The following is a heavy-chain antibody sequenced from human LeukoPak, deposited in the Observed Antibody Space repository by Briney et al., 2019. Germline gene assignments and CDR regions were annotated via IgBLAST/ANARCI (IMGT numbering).Heavy chain of an antibody. Sequence: GGALRLSCAASGFTLSSYWMSWVRQAPGKGVEWVANIKQEGSEKYYVDSVKGRFTISRDNAKTSLYLQMNSLRAEDTAVYYCARVTYSSGWYPFDYWGQGTLVTVSS. CDR2: IKQEGSEK. CDR1: GFTLSSYW. D-gene: IGHD6-19*01. V-gene: IGHV3-7*01. CDR3: ARVTYSSGWYPFDY. J-gene: IGHJ4*02.